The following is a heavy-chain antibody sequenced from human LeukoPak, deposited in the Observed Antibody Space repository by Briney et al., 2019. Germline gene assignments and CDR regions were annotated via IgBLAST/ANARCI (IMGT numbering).Heavy chain of an antibody. J-gene: IGHJ6*03. D-gene: IGHD6-6*01. CDR3: ARTMYSSSSGETYYYYYMDV. Sequence: SETLSLTCTVSGGSISSGSYYWSWIRQPAGKGLEWIGRIYTSGSTNYNPSLKSRVTISVDTSKNQFSLKLSSVTAADTAVYYCARTMYSSSSGETYYYYYMDVWGKGTTVTVSS. CDR2: IYTSGST. CDR1: GGSISSGSYY. V-gene: IGHV4-61*02.